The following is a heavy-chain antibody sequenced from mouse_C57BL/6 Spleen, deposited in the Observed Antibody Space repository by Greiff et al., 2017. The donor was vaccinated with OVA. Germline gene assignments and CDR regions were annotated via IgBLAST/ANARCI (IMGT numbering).Heavy chain of an antibody. Sequence: QVQLQQPGAELVKPGASVKLSCKASGYTFTSYWMHWVKQRPGRGLEWIGRIDPNSGGTKYNEKFKSKATLTVDKPSSTAYMQLRSLTSEDSAVYDGARFYYDYDEGNYFDYWGQGTTLTVSS. CDR2: IDPNSGGT. V-gene: IGHV1-72*01. CDR1: GYTFTSYW. J-gene: IGHJ2*01. CDR3: ARFYYDYDEGNYFDY. D-gene: IGHD2-4*01.